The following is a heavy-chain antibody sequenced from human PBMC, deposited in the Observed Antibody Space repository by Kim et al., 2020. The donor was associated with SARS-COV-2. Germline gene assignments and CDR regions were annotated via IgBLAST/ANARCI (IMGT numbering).Heavy chain of an antibody. D-gene: IGHD3-22*01. J-gene: IGHJ6*02. V-gene: IGHV3-48*02. Sequence: GGSLRLSCAASGFTFSSYSMNWVRQAPGKGLEWVSYISSSSSTIYYADSVKGRFTISRDNAKNSLYLQMNSLRDEDTAVYYCARGYYYDSSGLVATPYGMDVWGQGTTVTVSS. CDR3: ARGYYYDSSGLVATPYGMDV. CDR1: GFTFSSYS. CDR2: ISSSSSTI.